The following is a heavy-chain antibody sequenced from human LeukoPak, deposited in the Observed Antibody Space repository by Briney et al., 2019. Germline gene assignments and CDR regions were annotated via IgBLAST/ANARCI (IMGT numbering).Heavy chain of an antibody. J-gene: IGHJ3*01. CDR3: ARDWYHAFDF. V-gene: IGHV3-15*07. CDR2: IKRKAVGGTA. D-gene: IGHD3-9*01. CDR1: GLTFSSHW. Sequence: GGSLRLSCAASGLTFSSHWMNWVRQAPGKGLEWVARIKRKAVGGTADYAAPVKGRFTISRDDSENMLYLQMNSLKIEDTAVYYCARDWYHAFDFWGQGTTVTVSS.